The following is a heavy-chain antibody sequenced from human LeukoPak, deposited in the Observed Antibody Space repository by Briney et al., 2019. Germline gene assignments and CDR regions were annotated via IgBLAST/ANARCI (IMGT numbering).Heavy chain of an antibody. CDR2: ISYDGSNK. CDR1: GFSFNSYA. D-gene: IGHD6-19*01. CDR3: ARALDSSGWNGRDY. V-gene: IGHV3-30-3*01. Sequence: GRSLRLSCAASGFSFNSYAMHWARQASGKGLEWVAVISYDGSNKDYADSVKGRFTISRDKSKNTLYLQMNSLRPDDTAVYYCARALDSSGWNGRDYWGQGTLVTVSS. J-gene: IGHJ4*02.